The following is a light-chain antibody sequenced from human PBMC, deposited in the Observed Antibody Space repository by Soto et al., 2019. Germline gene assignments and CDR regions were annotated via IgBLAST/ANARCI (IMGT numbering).Light chain of an antibody. V-gene: IGLV1-47*01. CDR3: AAWDDSLSGSYV. Sequence: LTQPHSASGTPGQRVTISCSGSSSNIGSNYVYWYQQLPGTAPKLLIYRNNQRPSGVPDRFSGSKSGTSASLAISGLRSEDEADYYCAAWDDSLSGSYVFGTGTKLTVL. CDR1: SSNIGSNY. CDR2: RNN. J-gene: IGLJ1*01.